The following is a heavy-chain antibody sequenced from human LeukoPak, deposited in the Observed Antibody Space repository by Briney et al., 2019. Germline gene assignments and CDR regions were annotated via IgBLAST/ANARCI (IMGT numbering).Heavy chain of an antibody. Sequence: GGSLRLSCAASGFTFSSYGMHWVRQAPGKGLEWVAFIRYDGSNKYYEDYVKGRFTISRDNSKNTLYLQMNSLRAEDTAVYYCARDRSSGYWGQGTLVTVSS. CDR1: GFTFSSYG. J-gene: IGHJ4*02. D-gene: IGHD6-13*01. CDR2: IRYDGSNK. V-gene: IGHV3-30*02. CDR3: ARDRSSGY.